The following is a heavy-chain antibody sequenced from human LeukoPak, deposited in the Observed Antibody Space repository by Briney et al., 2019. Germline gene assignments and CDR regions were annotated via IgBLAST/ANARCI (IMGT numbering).Heavy chain of an antibody. Sequence: SEILSLTCTVSGGSISSYYWSWIRQPPGKGLEWIGHIYYSGSTNYNPSLKSRVTISVDTSKNQFSLKLSSVTAADTAVYYCARGTVTTENWGQGTLVTVSS. CDR2: IYYSGST. V-gene: IGHV4-59*01. CDR3: ARGTVTTEN. CDR1: GGSISSYY. J-gene: IGHJ4*02. D-gene: IGHD4-17*01.